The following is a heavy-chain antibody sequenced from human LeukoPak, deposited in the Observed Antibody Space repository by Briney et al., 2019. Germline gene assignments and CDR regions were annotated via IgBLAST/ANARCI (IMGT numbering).Heavy chain of an antibody. V-gene: IGHV4-59*01. CDR1: GGSFSGYY. CDR2: IYYSGST. J-gene: IGHJ5*02. D-gene: IGHD3-22*01. CDR3: ARNYDSSGYYYVGWFDP. Sequence: SETLSLTCAVYGGSFSGYYWSWIRQPPGKGLEWIGYIYYSGSTNYNPSLKSRVTISVDTSKNQFSLKLSSVTAADTAVYYCARNYDSSGYYYVGWFDPWGQGTLVTVSS.